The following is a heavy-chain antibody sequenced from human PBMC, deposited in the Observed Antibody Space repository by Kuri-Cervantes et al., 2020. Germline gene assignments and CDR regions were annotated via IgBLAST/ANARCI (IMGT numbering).Heavy chain of an antibody. CDR3: AGRLGYCSGGSCSYAAFDI. CDR2: IWYDGSNK. CDR1: GFTFTNYG. V-gene: IGHV3-33*08. D-gene: IGHD2-15*01. Sequence: GGSLRLSCAASGFTFTNYGIHWVRQTPGKGLEWVAVIWYDGSNKYYADSVKGRFTISRDNSKNTVNLQMNSLRAEDTAVYYCAGRLGYCSGGSCSYAAFDIWGQGTMVTVSS. J-gene: IGHJ3*02.